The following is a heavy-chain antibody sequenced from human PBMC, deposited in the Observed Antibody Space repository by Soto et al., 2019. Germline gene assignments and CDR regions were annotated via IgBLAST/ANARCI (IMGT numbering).Heavy chain of an antibody. CDR3: ARHTVAGIRVIGGAYFYGVDV. CDR2: ICPGYSNI. V-gene: IGHV5-51*01. J-gene: IGHJ6*02. CDR1: GYIFTDHY. Sequence: GESLKISCKGSGYIFTDHYIVWVRQMAGKGLEWVGIICPGYSNIIYSPSVQGQVTISADMSISTAYLQWSSLKASDTAIYYCARHTVAGIRVIGGAYFYGVDVWGHGTTVTVSS. D-gene: IGHD6-19*01.